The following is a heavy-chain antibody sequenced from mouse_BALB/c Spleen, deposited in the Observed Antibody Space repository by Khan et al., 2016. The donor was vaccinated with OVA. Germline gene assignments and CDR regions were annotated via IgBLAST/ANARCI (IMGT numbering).Heavy chain of an antibody. Sequence: QVQLQQSGPGLVAPSQSLSSTCTVSGFSLSRYNIHWVRQPPGKGLEWLGVIWGGGGTDYNSTLKSRLSISKDNSKSQVFLKMKSLQTDDTAMYSYARAYYRDDGYSAMDYWGQGSSVTVSS. CDR3: ARAYYRDDGYSAMDY. D-gene: IGHD2-14*01. V-gene: IGHV2-6-4*01. CDR1: GFSLSRYN. CDR2: IWGGGGT. J-gene: IGHJ4*01.